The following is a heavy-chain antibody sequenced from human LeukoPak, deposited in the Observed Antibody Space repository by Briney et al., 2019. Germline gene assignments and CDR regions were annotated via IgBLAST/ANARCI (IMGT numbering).Heavy chain of an antibody. CDR1: GFTFGSYE. CDR2: ISSSGSTI. J-gene: IGHJ5*02. V-gene: IGHV3-48*03. Sequence: GGSLRLSCAASGFTFGSYEMNWVRQAPGKGLEWVSYISSSGSTIYYADSVKGRFTISRDNAKNSLYLQMNSLRAEDTAVYYCARVHRITIFGVVSFDPWGQGTLVTVSS. CDR3: ARVHRITIFGVVSFDP. D-gene: IGHD3-3*01.